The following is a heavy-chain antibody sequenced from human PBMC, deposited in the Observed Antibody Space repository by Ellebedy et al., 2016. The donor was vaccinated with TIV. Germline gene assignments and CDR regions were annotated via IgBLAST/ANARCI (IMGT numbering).Heavy chain of an antibody. D-gene: IGHD2/OR15-2a*01. J-gene: IGHJ6*02. Sequence: PGRSLRLSWQGTGYTFTSYWIGWVRQMHEKGLEWMGIIYPGHSDTRYSPSFPGQVTISAAKSISTANLQWSSLKASDTAMYYCARHNTDDYYYGMDVWGQGTTVTVSS. CDR3: ARHNTDDYYYGMDV. CDR2: IYPGHSDT. V-gene: IGHV5-51*01. CDR1: GYTFTSYW.